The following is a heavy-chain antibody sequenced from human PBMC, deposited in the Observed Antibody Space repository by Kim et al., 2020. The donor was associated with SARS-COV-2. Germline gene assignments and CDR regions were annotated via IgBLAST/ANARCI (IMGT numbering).Heavy chain of an antibody. Sequence: GGNTYYTDAGKGRFSISRDNSKNTVSLQMNSLRADDTALYYCARDLWNRIHDYWGQGTLVSVSS. CDR2: GGNT. J-gene: IGHJ4*02. CDR3: ARDLWNRIHDY. V-gene: IGHV3-23*01. D-gene: IGHD1-1*01.